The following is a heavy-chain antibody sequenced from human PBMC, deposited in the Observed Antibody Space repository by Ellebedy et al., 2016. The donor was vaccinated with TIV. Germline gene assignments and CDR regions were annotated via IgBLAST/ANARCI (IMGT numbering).Heavy chain of an antibody. CDR3: ARETGEWDPFDV. CDR2: ISVAGIT. V-gene: IGHV3-13*01. CDR1: GVILSRLD. D-gene: IGHD7-27*01. Sequence: GGSLRLXXAGSGVILSRLDMHWVRQAAGKGLEWVSMISVAGITKYADSVKGRFTVSREDARNSFYLQMNSLRAGDTAVYYCARETGEWDPFDVWGQGTMVSVSS. J-gene: IGHJ3*01.